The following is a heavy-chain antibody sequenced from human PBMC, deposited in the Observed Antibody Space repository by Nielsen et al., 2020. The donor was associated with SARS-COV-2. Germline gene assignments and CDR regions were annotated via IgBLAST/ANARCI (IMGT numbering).Heavy chain of an antibody. CDR2: ISSSSSYI. Sequence: GESLKISCAASGFTFSSYSMNWARQAPGKGLEWVSSISSSSSYIYYADSVKGRFTISRDNAKNSLYLQMNSLRAEDTAVYYCARWPGDIERITIFGANYYMDVWGKGTTVTVSS. CDR3: ARWPGDIERITIFGANYYMDV. D-gene: IGHD3-3*01. J-gene: IGHJ6*03. V-gene: IGHV3-21*01. CDR1: GFTFSSYS.